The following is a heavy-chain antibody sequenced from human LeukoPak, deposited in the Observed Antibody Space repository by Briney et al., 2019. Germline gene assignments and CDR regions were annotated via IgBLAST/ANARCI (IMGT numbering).Heavy chain of an antibody. V-gene: IGHV1-58*02. CDR2: IVVGSGNT. CDR3: AAQVGEGIVVGYNNWFDP. Sequence: TSVKVSCKASGFTFTSSAMQWVRQARGQRLEWIGWIVVGSGNTNYAQKFQERVTITRDMSTSTAYMELSSLRSEDTAVYYCAAQVGEGIVVGYNNWFDPWGQGTLVTVSS. J-gene: IGHJ5*02. CDR1: GFTFTSSA. D-gene: IGHD2-2*01.